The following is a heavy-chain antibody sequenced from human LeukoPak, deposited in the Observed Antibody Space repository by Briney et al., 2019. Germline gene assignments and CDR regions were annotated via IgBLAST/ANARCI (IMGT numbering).Heavy chain of an antibody. Sequence: GGSLRLSCAASGFTFSSYRMTWVRQAPGKGLEWVSSISSSSDYIYYADSVKGRFTISRDNAKNSLYLQMNSLRAEDTAVYYCASYDFWSGYFGNWFDPWGKGTLVTVSS. CDR1: GFTFSSYR. CDR3: ASYDFWSGYFGNWFDP. CDR2: ISSSSDYI. J-gene: IGHJ5*02. D-gene: IGHD3-3*01. V-gene: IGHV3-21*01.